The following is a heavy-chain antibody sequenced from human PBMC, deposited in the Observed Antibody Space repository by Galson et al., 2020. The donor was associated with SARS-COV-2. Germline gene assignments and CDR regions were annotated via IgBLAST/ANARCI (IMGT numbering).Heavy chain of an antibody. CDR3: ARFVAHTIGGRGSGFDP. Sequence: SETLSLTCAVYGGSFSGYYWSWIRQPPGKGLEWIGEINHSGSTNYNPSLKSRVTISVDTSKNQFSLKLSSVTAADTAVYYCARFVAHTIGGRGSGFDPWGQGTLVTVSS. V-gene: IGHV4-34*01. CDR2: INHSGST. J-gene: IGHJ5*02. CDR1: GGSFSGYY. D-gene: IGHD3-16*01.